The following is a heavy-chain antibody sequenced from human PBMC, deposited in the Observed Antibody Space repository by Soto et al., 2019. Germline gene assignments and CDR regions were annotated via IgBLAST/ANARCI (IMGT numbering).Heavy chain of an antibody. V-gene: IGHV3-23*01. CDR1: GFTFSSYA. J-gene: IGHJ5*02. D-gene: IGHD2-2*01. CDR2: ISGSGGST. Sequence: GGSLRLSCAASGFTFSSYAMSWVRQAPGKGLEWVSAISGSGGSTYYADSVKGRFTISRDNSKNTLYLQMNSLRAEDTAVYYCAKEYCSSTSCYRVWFDPWGQGTLVTVSS. CDR3: AKEYCSSTSCYRVWFDP.